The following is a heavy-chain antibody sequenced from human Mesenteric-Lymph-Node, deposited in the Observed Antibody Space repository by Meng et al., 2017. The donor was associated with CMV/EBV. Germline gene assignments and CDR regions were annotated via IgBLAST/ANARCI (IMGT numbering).Heavy chain of an antibody. CDR1: GFTVSSHY. Sequence: GESLKISCAASGFTVSSHYMSWVRQAPGKGLEWVSVIYSGGSTYYADSVKGRFTISRDNSKNTLYLQMNSLRAEDTAVYYCATRSGYYYVDAFDIWGQGTMVTVSS. J-gene: IGHJ3*02. V-gene: IGHV3-53*01. CDR3: ATRSGYYYVDAFDI. CDR2: IYSGGST. D-gene: IGHD3-22*01.